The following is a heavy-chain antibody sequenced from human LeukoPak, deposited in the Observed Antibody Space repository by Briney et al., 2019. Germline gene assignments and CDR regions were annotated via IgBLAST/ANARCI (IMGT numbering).Heavy chain of an antibody. CDR3: ARGSYYYDSSGYSPGAY. CDR2: TKSDGSST. J-gene: IGHJ4*02. D-gene: IGHD3-22*01. V-gene: IGHV3-74*01. CDR1: GFTFSSYW. Sequence: PGGSLRLSCAASGFTFSSYWMHWVRQAPGKGLVWVSRTKSDGSSTSYADSVKGRFTISRDNAKNTLYLQTNSLRAEDTAVYYCARGSYYYDSSGYSPGAYWGQGTLVTVSS.